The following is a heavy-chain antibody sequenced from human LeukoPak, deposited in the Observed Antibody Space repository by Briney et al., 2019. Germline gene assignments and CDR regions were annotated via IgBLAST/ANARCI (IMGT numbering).Heavy chain of an antibody. CDR3: ARNFDMKGFDP. CDR2: INSDSGFT. J-gene: IGHJ5*02. CDR1: GYTFTGYY. Sequence: ASVKVSCKPSGYTFTGYYMNWVRQAPAQGLEWMGWINSDSGFTKYAQKFQGRVTMTRDTSITTVYMDLTRLTSDDTAVYYCARNFDMKGFDPWGQGTLVTVSS. V-gene: IGHV1-2*02. D-gene: IGHD3-9*01.